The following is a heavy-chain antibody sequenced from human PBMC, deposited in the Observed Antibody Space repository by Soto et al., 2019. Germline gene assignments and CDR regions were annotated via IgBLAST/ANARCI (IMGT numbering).Heavy chain of an antibody. CDR2: MNPNSGNT. CDR3: ARGHCSSTSCHAADYYYYAMDV. Sequence: GASVKVSCKASGYTFTSYDINWVRQATGQGLEWLGWMNPNSGNTGYAQKFQGRVTMTRNTSISTAYMELSSLRSEDTAVYYCARGHCSSTSCHAADYYYYAMDVWGQGTTVTVSS. V-gene: IGHV1-8*01. J-gene: IGHJ6*02. CDR1: GYTFTSYD. D-gene: IGHD2-2*01.